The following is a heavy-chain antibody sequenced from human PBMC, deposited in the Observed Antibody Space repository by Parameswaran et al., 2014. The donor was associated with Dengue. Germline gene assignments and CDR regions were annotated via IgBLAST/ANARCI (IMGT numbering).Heavy chain of an antibody. V-gene: IGHV1-46*01. J-gene: IGHJ4*02. CDR3: ARAGGIAARRLSVHY. D-gene: IGHD6-6*01. Sequence: WVRQAPGQGLEWMGIINPSGGSTSYAQKFQGRVTMTRDTSTSTVYMELSSLRSEDTAVYYCARAGGIAARRLSVHYWGQGTLVTVSS. CDR2: INPSGGST.